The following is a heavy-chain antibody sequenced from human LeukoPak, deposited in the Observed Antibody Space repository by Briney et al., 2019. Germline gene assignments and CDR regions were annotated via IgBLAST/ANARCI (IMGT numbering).Heavy chain of an antibody. J-gene: IGHJ4*02. Sequence: KVSCKASGYTFTSYWIGWVRQMPGKGLEWMGIIYPGGSDTRYSPSFQGQVTISADKSISTAYLQWSSLKASDTAMYYCARQNSGYDNYFDYWGQGTLVTVSS. V-gene: IGHV5-51*01. CDR1: GYTFTSYW. CDR3: ARQNSGYDNYFDY. CDR2: IYPGGSDT. D-gene: IGHD5-12*01.